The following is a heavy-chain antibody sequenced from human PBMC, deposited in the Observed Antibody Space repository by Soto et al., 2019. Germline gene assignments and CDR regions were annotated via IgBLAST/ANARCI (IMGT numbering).Heavy chain of an antibody. V-gene: IGHV3-23*01. D-gene: IGHD3-22*01. CDR2: ISGGGGST. Sequence: GGSLRLSCTASGFTFSTYAMSWVRQAPGKGLEWVSSISGGGGSTYHADFVKGRFTISRDNSKNTLYLQMTSLRAEDTALYYCAKKDGTDGYYDSLDIWGRGTMVTVSS. CDR3: AKKDGTDGYYDSLDI. CDR1: GFTFSTYA. J-gene: IGHJ3*02.